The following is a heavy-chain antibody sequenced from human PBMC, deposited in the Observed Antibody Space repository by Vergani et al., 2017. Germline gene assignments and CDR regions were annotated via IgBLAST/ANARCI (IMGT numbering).Heavy chain of an antibody. V-gene: IGHV3-30*02. CDR1: GFTLSNYD. CDR3: AKHFRGWGIDY. CDR2: IQFDGSNQ. D-gene: IGHD3-16*01. Sequence: VQLVESGGGVVQRGGSLRLSCATSGFTLSNYDMQWIRQGPGKGLEFVAFIQFDGSNQYYADSVKGRFTLSRDFSKNTLYLHMNSLRTDDTATYYCAKHFRGWGIDYWGQGTQVIVSS. J-gene: IGHJ4*02.